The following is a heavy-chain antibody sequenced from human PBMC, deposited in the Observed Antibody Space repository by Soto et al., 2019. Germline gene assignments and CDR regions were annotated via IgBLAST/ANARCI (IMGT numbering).Heavy chain of an antibody. CDR2: ITGSGGST. D-gene: IGHD2-2*01. V-gene: IGHV3-23*01. Sequence: EVPLLESGGGLVQPGGSLRLSCVASGFTLSTYAMSWVRQAPGKGLEWVSGITGSGGSTYYADSVKGRFTISRDNSKNTLYLQMNSLRAEDTAVYYCARGGRLVPAAERNYYYGMDVWGQGTTVTVSS. CDR1: GFTLSTYA. CDR3: ARGGRLVPAAERNYYYGMDV. J-gene: IGHJ6*02.